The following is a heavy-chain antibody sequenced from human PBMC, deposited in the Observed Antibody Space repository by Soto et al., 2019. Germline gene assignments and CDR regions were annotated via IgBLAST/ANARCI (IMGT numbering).Heavy chain of an antibody. J-gene: IGHJ6*04. CDR1: GFTFSRCC. D-gene: IGHD2-15*01. CDR2: ISSSSSYI. V-gene: IGHV3-21*01. CDR3: ASSPHTRYCSGGSCYYYYYGMDV. Sequence: GGSLRLSYAGSGFTFSRCCMIWVRLAPGKGMEWVSSISSSSSYIYYADSVKGRITISRDNAKNSLYLKMNSMRADDTAVYYCASSPHTRYCSGGSCYYYYYGMDVWGTGT.